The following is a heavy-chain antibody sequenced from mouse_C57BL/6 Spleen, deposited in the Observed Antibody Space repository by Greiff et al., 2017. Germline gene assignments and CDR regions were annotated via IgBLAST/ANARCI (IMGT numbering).Heavy chain of an antibody. CDR3: ARSMITDAWFAY. D-gene: IGHD2-4*01. V-gene: IGHV1-82*01. CDR1: GYAFSSSW. CDR2: IYPGDGDT. Sequence: QVQLQQSGPELVKPGASVKISCKASGYAFSSSWMNWVKQRPGKGLEWIGRIYPGDGDTNYNGKFKGKATLTADKSSSTAYMQLSSLTSDDSAVYFCARSMITDAWFAYWGQGTLVTVSA. J-gene: IGHJ3*01.